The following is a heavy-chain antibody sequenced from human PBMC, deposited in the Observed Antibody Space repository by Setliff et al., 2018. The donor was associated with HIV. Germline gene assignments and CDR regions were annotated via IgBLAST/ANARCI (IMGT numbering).Heavy chain of an antibody. CDR2: INPNSGVT. Sequence: PSVKVSCKASGYTFTDFYMHWVRQAPGQGLEWLGWINPNSGVTKYAQNFQGRVNMTRDTSTNRAYMELSRLRSDDTAVYYCARDVPSEVMGYYFYMDVWGKGTTVTVSS. CDR3: ARDVPSEVMGYYFYMDV. J-gene: IGHJ6*03. CDR1: GYTFTDFY. V-gene: IGHV1-2*02.